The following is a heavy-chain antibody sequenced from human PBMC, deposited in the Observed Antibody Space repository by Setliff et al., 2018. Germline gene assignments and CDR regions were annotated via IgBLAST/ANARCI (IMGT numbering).Heavy chain of an antibody. CDR2: IWFDGSNK. CDR3: AKNHLAGTPHVYFDY. V-gene: IGHV3-33*06. J-gene: IGHJ4*02. Sequence: PGGSLRLSCAASGFTFRDYGMHWVRQAPGKGLEWVAVIWFDGSNKYYADSLKGRFTISRDNSKNTLYLQMNSLRAEDTAVYYCAKNHLAGTPHVYFDYWGQGTLGTSPQ. CDR1: GFTFRDYG. D-gene: IGHD6-19*01.